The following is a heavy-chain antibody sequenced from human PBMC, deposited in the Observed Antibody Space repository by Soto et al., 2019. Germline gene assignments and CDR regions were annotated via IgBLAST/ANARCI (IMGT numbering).Heavy chain of an antibody. Sequence: QVQLGQSGAEVKKPGASVKVSCKASGYTFTGYYMHWVRQTPGQGLEWMGWINPNSGGTNYAQKFQVWVTMTRDTSISTAYMELSRLRSGDTAVYYCARGSYYDILTGYDYYYYMDVWGKGTTVTVSS. D-gene: IGHD3-9*01. CDR2: INPNSGGT. V-gene: IGHV1-2*04. CDR3: ARGSYYDILTGYDYYYYMDV. J-gene: IGHJ6*03. CDR1: GYTFTGYY.